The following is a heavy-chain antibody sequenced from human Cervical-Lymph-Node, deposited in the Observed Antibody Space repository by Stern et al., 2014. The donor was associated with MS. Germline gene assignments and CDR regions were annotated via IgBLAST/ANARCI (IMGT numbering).Heavy chain of an antibody. J-gene: IGHJ6*02. CDR1: GNTFTSYY. CDR2: INPSGGST. Sequence: QVQLVQSGAEVKGPGASVKVSCKASGNTFTSYYMHWVRQAPGQGLEWMGIINPSGGSTTYAQKFQGRVTMTRDTSTNTIYMELISLRSEDTAVYYCARDRVTTTGNMDVWGQGTTVTVSS. CDR3: ARDRVTTTGNMDV. V-gene: IGHV1-46*01. D-gene: IGHD4-17*01.